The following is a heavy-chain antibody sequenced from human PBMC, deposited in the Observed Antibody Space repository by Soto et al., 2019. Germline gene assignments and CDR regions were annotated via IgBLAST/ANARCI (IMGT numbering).Heavy chain of an antibody. D-gene: IGHD3-22*01. CDR1: GGSISSDDYY. V-gene: IGHV4-30-4*01. CDR3: ARDLDGLHDDTSGPFPRPG. Sequence: SETLSLTCTVSGGSISSDDYYWSWIRQAPGRGLEWIGYIHSSGSIYYNPSLKSRATVSIDTAGNQFSLKVSSVTVADTAVYYCARDLDGLHDDTSGPFPRPGWGQGTLVTVSS. CDR2: IHSSGSI. J-gene: IGHJ1*01.